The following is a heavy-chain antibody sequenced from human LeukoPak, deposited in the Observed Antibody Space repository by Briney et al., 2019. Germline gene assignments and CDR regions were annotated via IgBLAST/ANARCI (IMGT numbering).Heavy chain of an antibody. D-gene: IGHD3-10*01. V-gene: IGHV1-18*01. J-gene: IGHJ5*02. Sequence: ASVKVSCKAAGYTFTNYGISWVRQAPGQGLEWMGWISAYNGNTNYAQKLQGRVTMTTDTSTSTAYMELRSLRSDDTAVYYCARLDRFGESGWFDPWGQGTLVTVSS. CDR2: ISAYNGNT. CDR1: GYTFTNYG. CDR3: ARLDRFGESGWFDP.